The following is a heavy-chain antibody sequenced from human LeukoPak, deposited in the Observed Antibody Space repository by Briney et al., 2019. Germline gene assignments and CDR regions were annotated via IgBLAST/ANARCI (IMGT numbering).Heavy chain of an antibody. Sequence: GGSLRLSCAASGFTVSSDYMSWVRQAPGKGLAWLSVIYSGGSTYYADSVKGRFTISRDNSKNTVYLQMNSLRVEDTAVYYCTRGGSVPATRSFDYWGQGTLVTVSS. CDR3: TRGGSVPATRSFDY. D-gene: IGHD6-19*01. J-gene: IGHJ4*02. CDR1: GFTVSSDY. V-gene: IGHV3-66*01. CDR2: IYSGGST.